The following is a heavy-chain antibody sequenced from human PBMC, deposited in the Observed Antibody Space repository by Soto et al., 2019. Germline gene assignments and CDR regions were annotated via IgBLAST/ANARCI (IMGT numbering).Heavy chain of an antibody. CDR2: IYHSGST. D-gene: IGHD2-2*01. CDR1: GGSISSGGYY. CDR3: ARDGAAAQQGRWFDP. Sequence: SETLSLTCTVSGGSISSGGYYWSWIRQHPGKGLEWIGYIYHSGSTYYNPSLKSRVTISVDTSKNQFSLKLSSVTAADTAVYYCARDGAAAQQGRWFDPWGQGTLVTVSS. J-gene: IGHJ5*02. V-gene: IGHV4-31*03.